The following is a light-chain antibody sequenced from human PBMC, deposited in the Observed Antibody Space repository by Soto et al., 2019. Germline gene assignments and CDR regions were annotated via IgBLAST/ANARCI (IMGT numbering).Light chain of an antibody. V-gene: IGKV1-5*03. CDR1: QSISPW. J-gene: IGKJ2*01. CDR2: KAS. CDR3: QQYYSFPYT. Sequence: DIHMTQSPSTLSASVVDRFTITCRASQSISPWLAWYQQKPGTAPKLLIYKASSLESGVPSRFSGSGSGTDFTLTISCLQSEDFATYYCQQYYSFPYTFGQGTKVDIK.